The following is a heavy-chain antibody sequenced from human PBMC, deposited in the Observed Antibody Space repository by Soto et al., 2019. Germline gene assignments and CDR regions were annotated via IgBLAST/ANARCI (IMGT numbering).Heavy chain of an antibody. D-gene: IGHD1-26*01. CDR1: SFAFSNYE. CDR3: ARVGVVGARSRYL. CDR2: ISSNGRTI. V-gene: IGHV3-48*03. Sequence: LQPSCARYSFAFSNYEMLWVRRTPGKGLEWVSYISSNGRTIDYADSVKGRFTISRDKAKKSLYLQLNSLRAEDTAVYYCARVGVVGARSRYLWGQGTLVTVS. J-gene: IGHJ4*02.